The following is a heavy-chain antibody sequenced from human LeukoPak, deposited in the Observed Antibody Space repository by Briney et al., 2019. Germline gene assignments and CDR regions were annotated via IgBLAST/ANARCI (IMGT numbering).Heavy chain of an antibody. CDR3: ARVRPNYDSSGYYYYMDV. Sequence: SSETRSLTCTVSGGSISSYYWSWIRQPAGKGLEWIGRIYTSGSTNYNPSLKSRVTMSVDTSKNQFSLKLSSVTAADTAVYYCARVRPNYDSSGYYYYMDVWGKGTTVTVSS. D-gene: IGHD3-22*01. J-gene: IGHJ6*03. CDR1: GGSISSYY. V-gene: IGHV4-4*07. CDR2: IYTSGST.